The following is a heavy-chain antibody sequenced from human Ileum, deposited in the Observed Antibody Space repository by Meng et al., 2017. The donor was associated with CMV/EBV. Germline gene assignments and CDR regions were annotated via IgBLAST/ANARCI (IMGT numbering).Heavy chain of an antibody. V-gene: IGHV4-4*07. J-gene: IGHJ4*02. CDR3: ARERPRGTAMASIDY. Sequence: EKLHGSRAGLVDTSETLSLTSHVSRGSLSSYYWSWIRQPAGKGLEWIGRIYTSGSTNYNPSLKSRVTMSVDTSKNQFSLKLSSVTAADTAVYYCARERPRGTAMASIDYWGQGTLVTVSS. D-gene: IGHD5-18*01. CDR1: RGSLSSYY. CDR2: IYTSGST.